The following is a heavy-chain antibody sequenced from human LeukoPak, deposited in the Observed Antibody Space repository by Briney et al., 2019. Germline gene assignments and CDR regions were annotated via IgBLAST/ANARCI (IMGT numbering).Heavy chain of an antibody. D-gene: IGHD6-13*01. CDR3: ARLIGSSWPQLIDF. Sequence: PSETLSLTCPVSGGSISSSSYYWGWIRQPPERGLEWIGSMYHTGSTYYNPSLKSRVTISVDTSKNQFYLKLSAVTAADTAVYYCARLIGSSWPQLIDFWGQGTLVMVSS. CDR2: MYHTGST. V-gene: IGHV4-39*07. CDR1: GGSISSSSYY. J-gene: IGHJ4*02.